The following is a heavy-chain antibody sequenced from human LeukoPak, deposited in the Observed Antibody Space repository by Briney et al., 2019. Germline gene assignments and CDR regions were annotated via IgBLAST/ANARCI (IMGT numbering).Heavy chain of an antibody. V-gene: IGHV3-33*06. Sequence: GRSLRLSCAAPGFTFSSYGMHWVRQAPGKGLEWVAVIWYDGSNKYYADSVKGRFTISRDNSKNTLYLQMNSLRAEDTAVYYCAKEMYYYDSSGLDFDLWGRGTLVTVSS. J-gene: IGHJ2*01. CDR2: IWYDGSNK. D-gene: IGHD3-22*01. CDR3: AKEMYYYDSSGLDFDL. CDR1: GFTFSSYG.